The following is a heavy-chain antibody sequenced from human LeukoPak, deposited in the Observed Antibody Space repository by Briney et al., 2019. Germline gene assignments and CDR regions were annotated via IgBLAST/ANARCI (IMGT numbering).Heavy chain of an antibody. V-gene: IGHV4-38-2*02. CDR2: IYHSGST. CDR1: GYSISSGYY. D-gene: IGHD3-3*01. CDR3: ARDRSRHDFDY. J-gene: IGHJ4*02. Sequence: SETLSLTCTVSGYSISSGYYWGWIRQPPGKGLEWIGSIYHSGSTYYNPSLKSRVTISVDTSKNQFSLKLSSVTAADTAVYYCARDRSRHDFDYWGQGTLVTVSS.